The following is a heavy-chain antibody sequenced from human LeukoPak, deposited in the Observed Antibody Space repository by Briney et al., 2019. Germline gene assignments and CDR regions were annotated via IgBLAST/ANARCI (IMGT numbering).Heavy chain of an antibody. D-gene: IGHD2-8*01. CDR2: IYPGDSET. J-gene: IGHJ4*02. CDR3: ARHRRVSNAYYFDY. V-gene: IGHV5-51*01. Sequence: GESLKISCKGSGYSFISYWIGLVRQMPGKGLEWMGIIYPGDSETIYSPSFQGQVTISADKSISTAYLQWSSLKASDTAMYYCARHRRVSNAYYFDYWGQGSLVTVSS. CDR1: GYSFISYW.